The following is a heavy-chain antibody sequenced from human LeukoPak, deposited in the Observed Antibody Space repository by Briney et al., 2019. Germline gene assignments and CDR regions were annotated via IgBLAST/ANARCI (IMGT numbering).Heavy chain of an antibody. V-gene: IGHV1-8*01. CDR3: ARAAGGTRNYYMDV. Sequence: ASVKVSCKASGYTFSSYDVNWVRQATGQGLEWMGWLNPNSGNTGYAQKFQGRVTIIRNTSISTAYMELSSLRSEDTAVYYCARAAGGTRNYYMDVWGKGTTVTVSS. CDR1: GYTFSSYD. J-gene: IGHJ6*03. CDR2: LNPNSGNT. D-gene: IGHD3-16*01.